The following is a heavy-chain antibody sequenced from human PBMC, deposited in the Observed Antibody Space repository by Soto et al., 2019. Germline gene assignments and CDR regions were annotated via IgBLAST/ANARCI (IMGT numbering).Heavy chain of an antibody. J-gene: IGHJ4*02. D-gene: IGHD6-6*01. Sequence: GGSLRLSCVDSGFSMYDYAMHWVRQAPGKGLEWVSSISWNSGSIDYADSVKGRFTISRDNAKNSLYLQMNSLRAEDTALYYCAKDKSVSSYYFDYWGQGTLVTVSS. CDR1: GFSMYDYA. V-gene: IGHV3-9*01. CDR2: ISWNSGSI. CDR3: AKDKSVSSYYFDY.